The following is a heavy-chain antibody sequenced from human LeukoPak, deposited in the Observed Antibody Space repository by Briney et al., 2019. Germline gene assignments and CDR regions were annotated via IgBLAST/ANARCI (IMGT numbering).Heavy chain of an antibody. V-gene: IGHV3-21*01. CDR2: LSSTGGNT. D-gene: IGHD4-17*01. J-gene: IGHJ4*02. CDR1: GFTFRAYA. CDR3: ARVPSTVPYRGLCDY. Sequence: NPGGSLRLSCAASGFTFRAYAMTWVRQAPGKGLQWVSSLSSTGGNTYYADSVKGRFTISRDNAKNSLYLQMNSLRAEDTAVYYCARVPSTVPYRGLCDYWGQGTLVTVSS.